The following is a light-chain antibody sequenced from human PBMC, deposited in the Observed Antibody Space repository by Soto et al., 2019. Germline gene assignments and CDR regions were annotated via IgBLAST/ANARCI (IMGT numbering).Light chain of an antibody. J-gene: IGKJ4*01. CDR2: WAS. CDR3: QQYYTTPT. CDR1: QSFLYSSNNKNY. V-gene: IGKV4-1*01. Sequence: DIVMTQSPDSLTVSLGERATINCKSSQSFLYSSNNKNYLAWYQHKPGQPPKLLIYWASTRESGVPDRFSGSGSGTDFTLTINSLQAEDVAVYYCQQYYTTPTFGGGTKVDIK.